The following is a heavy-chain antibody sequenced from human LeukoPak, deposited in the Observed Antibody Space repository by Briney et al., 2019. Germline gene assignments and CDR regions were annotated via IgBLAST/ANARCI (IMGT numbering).Heavy chain of an antibody. J-gene: IGHJ4*02. V-gene: IGHV3-9*01. Sequence: GGSLRLSCAASGFTFDNYAMHWVRQAPGKGLEWVSGISWNSNSIDYADSVKGRFTISRDNAKNSLYLQMNSLRTEDTAVYYCARVFRSITARLDFDYWGQGTLVTVSS. CDR3: ARVFRSITARLDFDY. CDR2: ISWNSNSI. CDR1: GFTFDNYA. D-gene: IGHD6-6*01.